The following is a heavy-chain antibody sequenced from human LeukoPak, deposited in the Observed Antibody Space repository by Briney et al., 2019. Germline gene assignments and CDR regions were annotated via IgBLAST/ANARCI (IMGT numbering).Heavy chain of an antibody. D-gene: IGHD7-27*01. CDR2: ISGSGDNI. CDR1: VFAFSDYY. CDR3: ARSTGELDY. Sequence: PGGSLRLFCAASVFAFSDYYMIWIPHAPGKARGWVSYISGSGDNIYYADSVKGRFTISRDNAKNSLYLQMSSLRAEDTAMYYCARSTGELDYWGQGTLVTVSS. J-gene: IGHJ4*02. V-gene: IGHV3-11*01.